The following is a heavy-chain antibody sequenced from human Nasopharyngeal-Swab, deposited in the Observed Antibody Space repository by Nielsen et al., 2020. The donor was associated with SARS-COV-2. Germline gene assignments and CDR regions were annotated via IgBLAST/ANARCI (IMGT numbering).Heavy chain of an antibody. J-gene: IGHJ6*02. CDR2: ISYDGSKK. CDR3: ARDIGHSSGWYSYYSYGMDV. Sequence: GGSLRLSCAASGFTFGYYGMHWVRQAPGKGLEWVAVISYDGSKKYYVDSVKGRLTISRDNSKNTLYLQMNSLRAEDTAVYYCARDIGHSSGWYSYYSYGMDVWGQGTTVTV. V-gene: IGHV3-30*03. CDR1: GFTFGYYG. D-gene: IGHD6-19*01.